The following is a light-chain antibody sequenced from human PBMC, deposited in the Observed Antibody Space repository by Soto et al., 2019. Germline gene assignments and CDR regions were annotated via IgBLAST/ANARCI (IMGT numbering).Light chain of an antibody. J-gene: IGKJ5*01. CDR3: HQYYSTPIT. V-gene: IGKV4-1*01. CDR1: QSVLYTSNNKNY. CDR2: WAS. Sequence: DIVMTQSPDPLAVSLGERATINCKSSQSVLYTSNNKNYLAWYQQKPGQPPKLLIYWASTRAFGVPDRFSGSGSGTDFTLTISSLLAEDVAVYYCHQYYSTPITFGQGTRLEIK.